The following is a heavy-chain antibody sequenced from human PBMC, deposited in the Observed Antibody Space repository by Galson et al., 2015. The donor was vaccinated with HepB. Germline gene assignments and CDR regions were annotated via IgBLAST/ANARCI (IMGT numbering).Heavy chain of an antibody. CDR2: IKSKAEDGTT. V-gene: IGHV3-15*01. D-gene: IGHD3-10*01. J-gene: IGHJ4*02. Sequence: SLRLSCAASGLTFNNAWVSWVRQAPGKGLEWVGRIKSKAEDGTTIYAAPVKGRFTISRDDSRNTLYLQMNSLTTEDTALYYCAPSLGFGYGESTAAVDYWGQGTLVTVSS. CDR1: GLTFNNAW. CDR3: APSLGFGYGESTAAVDY.